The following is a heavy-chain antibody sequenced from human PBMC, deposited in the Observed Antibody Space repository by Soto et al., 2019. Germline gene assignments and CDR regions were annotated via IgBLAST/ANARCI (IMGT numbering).Heavy chain of an antibody. V-gene: IGHV3-30*18. CDR3: AKDLFDYGDYYSANFDI. J-gene: IGHJ3*02. CDR2: ISYDGSNK. Sequence: GGSLRLSCAASGFTFSSYGMHWVRQAPGKGLEWVAVISYDGSNKYYADSVKGRFTISRDNSKNTLYLQMNSLRAGDTAVYYCAKDLFDYGDYYSANFDIWGQGTMVTVSS. CDR1: GFTFSSYG. D-gene: IGHD4-17*01.